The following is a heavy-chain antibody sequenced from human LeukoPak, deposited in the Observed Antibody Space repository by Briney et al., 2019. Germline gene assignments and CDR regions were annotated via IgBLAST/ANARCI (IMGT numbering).Heavy chain of an antibody. CDR1: GYTFTNYG. D-gene: IGHD4/OR15-4a*01. CDR3: VRGPYGASISKWFDP. Sequence: ASVKVSCKASGYTFTNYGISWVRQAPGQGLEWMGWISAYNGNTHYAQNLQGRVTMTTDTSTSTAYMELRSLRSDDTAVYYCVRGPYGASISKWFDPWGQGTQVIVSP. CDR2: ISAYNGNT. V-gene: IGHV1-18*01. J-gene: IGHJ5*02.